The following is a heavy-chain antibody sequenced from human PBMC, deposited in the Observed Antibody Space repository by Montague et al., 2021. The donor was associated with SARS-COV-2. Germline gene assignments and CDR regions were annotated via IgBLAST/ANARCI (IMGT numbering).Heavy chain of an antibody. CDR2: IYYSGST. CDR3: ARLVWFGELSGENWFDP. J-gene: IGHJ5*02. Sequence: SETRSLTCIVSGGSISSSSNYWGWIRQPPGKGLEWIGSIYYSGSTXYNSSLKSRVTISVDTSKNQFSLKLNSVTAADTAVYYCARLVWFGELSGENWFDPWGQGTLGPGSS. D-gene: IGHD3-10*01. CDR1: GGSISSSSNY. V-gene: IGHV4-39*01.